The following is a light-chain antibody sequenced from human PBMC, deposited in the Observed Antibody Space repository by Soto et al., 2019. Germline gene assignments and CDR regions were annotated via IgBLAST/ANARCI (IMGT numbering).Light chain of an antibody. CDR1: SRDVGKYNL. CDR3: CSYDLIIPYV. CDR2: EVT. V-gene: IGLV2-23*02. Sequence: QSALTQPASVSGSPGQSITISCTGTSRDVGKYNLVSWFQQYPGKAPKLLIYEVTERPSGVSHRFSGSKTGNTASLTISALLAEDEAEYYCCSYDLIIPYVFGTGTKLTVL. J-gene: IGLJ1*01.